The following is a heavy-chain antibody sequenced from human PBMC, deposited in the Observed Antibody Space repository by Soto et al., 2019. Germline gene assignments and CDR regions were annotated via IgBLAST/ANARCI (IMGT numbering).Heavy chain of an antibody. V-gene: IGHV4-34*01. CDR1: GGSFSGYY. D-gene: IGHD2-2*03. Sequence: QVQLQQWGAGLLKPSETLSLTCAVYGGSFSGYYWSWIRQPPGKGLEWIGEINHSGSTNYNPSLKSRVTISVYTSKNQFSLKLSSVTAADTAVYYCARGRVGIVVVPAAMSYYYYGMDVWGQGTTVTVSS. CDR2: INHSGST. CDR3: ARGRVGIVVVPAAMSYYYYGMDV. J-gene: IGHJ6*02.